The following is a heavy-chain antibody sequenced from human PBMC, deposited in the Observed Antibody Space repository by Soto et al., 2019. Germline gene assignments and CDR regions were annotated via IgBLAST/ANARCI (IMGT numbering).Heavy chain of an antibody. Sequence: GGSLRLSCAASGFTFSSYAMHWVRQAPGKGLEWVAVISYDGSNKYYADSVTGRFTISRDNSKNTLYLQMNSLRAEDTAVYYCAREKTSWTDDDSSGYPDYWGQGTLVTVSS. CDR3: AREKTSWTDDDSSGYPDY. D-gene: IGHD3-22*01. CDR2: ISYDGSNK. J-gene: IGHJ4*02. V-gene: IGHV3-30-3*01. CDR1: GFTFSSYA.